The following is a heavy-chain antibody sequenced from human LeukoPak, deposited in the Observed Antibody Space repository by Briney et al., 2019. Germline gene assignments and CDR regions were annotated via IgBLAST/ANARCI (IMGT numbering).Heavy chain of an antibody. CDR2: INGGNGNT. J-gene: IGHJ6*03. CDR3: ARGRGTGGSNRDFYFYYYMDV. D-gene: IGHD6-13*01. Sequence: ASVKVSCEASGYTFPTFAIHWVRQAPGQRPEWMGWINGGNGNTKYSQKFQGRVTITRDTSAGTAYMELTSLRSEDMAVYYCARGRGTGGSNRDFYFYYYMDVWGNGTTVIVSS. CDR1: GYTFPTFA. V-gene: IGHV1-3*01.